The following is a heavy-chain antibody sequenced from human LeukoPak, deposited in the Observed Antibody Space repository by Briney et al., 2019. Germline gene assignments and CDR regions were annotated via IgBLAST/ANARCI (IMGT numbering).Heavy chain of an antibody. D-gene: IGHD6-13*01. CDR3: ARAPRLPGIAAADLGSGFDY. CDR1: GYTFTSYG. Sequence: ASVKVSCKASGYTFTSYGISWVRQAPGQGLEWMGWISAYNGNTNYAQKLQGRVTMTTDTSASTAYMELRSLRSDDTAVYYCARAPRLPGIAAADLGSGFDYWGQGTLVTVSS. J-gene: IGHJ4*02. CDR2: ISAYNGNT. V-gene: IGHV1-18*01.